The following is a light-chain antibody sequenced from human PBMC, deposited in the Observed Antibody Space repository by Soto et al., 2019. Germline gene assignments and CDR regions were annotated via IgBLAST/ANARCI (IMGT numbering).Light chain of an antibody. Sequence: QSALTQPASVSGSPGQSITISCTGTSSDVGSYNLVSWYQQHPGKAPKLMIYEGSKRPSGVSNRFSGSKSGNTDSLTISGLQAEDEADYYCCSYAGSSTRVVFGGGTKLTVL. CDR2: EGS. CDR3: CSYAGSSTRVV. CDR1: SSDVGSYNL. V-gene: IGLV2-23*01. J-gene: IGLJ2*01.